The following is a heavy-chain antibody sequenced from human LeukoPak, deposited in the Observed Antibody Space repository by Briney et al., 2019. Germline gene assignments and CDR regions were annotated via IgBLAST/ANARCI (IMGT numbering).Heavy chain of an antibody. V-gene: IGHV4-59*01. Sequence: PSETLSLTCTVSGGSISSYYWSWFRQPPGKGLEWIGYIYDSGSTNYNPSLKSRVTISVDTSKNQFSLKLSSVTAADTAVYYCACLTTADAFDIWGQGTMVTVSS. CDR1: GGSISSYY. D-gene: IGHD3-22*01. CDR2: IYDSGST. CDR3: ACLTTADAFDI. J-gene: IGHJ3*02.